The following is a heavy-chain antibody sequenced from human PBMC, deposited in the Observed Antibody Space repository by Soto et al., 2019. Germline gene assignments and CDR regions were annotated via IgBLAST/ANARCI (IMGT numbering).Heavy chain of an antibody. CDR3: ARASVVVPAAIYRWPHGHHYFDY. J-gene: IGHJ4*02. CDR2: IKQDGSEK. Sequence: GGSLRLSCAASGFTFSSYWMSWVRQAPGKGLEWVANIKQDGSEKYYVDSVKGRFTISRDNAKNSLYLQMNSLRAEDTAVYYCARASVVVPAAIYRWPHGHHYFDYWGQGTLVTVSS. D-gene: IGHD2-2*01. CDR1: GFTFSSYW. V-gene: IGHV3-7*01.